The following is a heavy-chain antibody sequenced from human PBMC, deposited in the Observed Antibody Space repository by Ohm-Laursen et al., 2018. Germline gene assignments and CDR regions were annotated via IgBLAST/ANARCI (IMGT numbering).Heavy chain of an antibody. J-gene: IGHJ6*02. V-gene: IGHV3-21*01. CDR1: GFTFSTYS. CDR2: ISTSGTYV. D-gene: IGHD2-21*02. CDR3: ADTAY. Sequence: SLRLSCSASGFTFSTYSMNWVRQAPGKGLEWVSSISTSGTYVSYADSVKGRFTISRDNAKNSMFLQMNSLRAEDTAVYYCADTAYWGQGTTVTVSS.